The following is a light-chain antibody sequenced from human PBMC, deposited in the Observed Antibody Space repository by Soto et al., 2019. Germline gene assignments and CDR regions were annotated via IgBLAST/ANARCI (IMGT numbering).Light chain of an antibody. CDR1: SSDVGGYDY. V-gene: IGLV2-14*01. J-gene: IGLJ1*01. CDR3: SSYSISTAYL. CDR2: EVS. Sequence: QSVPTQPAPVSGSPGQSITISCTGTSSDVGGYDYVSWYQLHPGKAPKLMVFEVSNRPSGVSYRFSGSKSGNTASLTISGLQAEDEADYFCSSYSISTAYLFGTRTKVTVL.